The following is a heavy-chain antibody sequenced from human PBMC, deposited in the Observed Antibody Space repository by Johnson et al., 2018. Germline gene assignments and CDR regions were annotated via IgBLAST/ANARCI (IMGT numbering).Heavy chain of an antibody. CDR2: ISSSSSYI. Sequence: VQLVQSGGGLVKPGGSLRLSCAASGFTFSSYSMNWVRQAPGKGLEWVSSISSSSSYIYYADSVKGRFTLSRDNAKNSLYLHMNSLRAEDTGFYYCARGYDVSAYNLYYGMDVGGQGTTVTVSS. CDR3: ARGYDVSAYNLYYGMDV. V-gene: IGHV3-21*01. J-gene: IGHJ6*02. CDR1: GFTFSSYS. D-gene: IGHD3-22*01.